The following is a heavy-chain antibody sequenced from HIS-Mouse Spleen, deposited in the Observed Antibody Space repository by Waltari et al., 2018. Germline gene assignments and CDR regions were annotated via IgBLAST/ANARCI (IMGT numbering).Heavy chain of an antibody. D-gene: IGHD6-13*01. V-gene: IGHV4-39*07. CDR3: AREIPYSSSWYDWYFDL. Sequence: QLQLQESGPGLVKPSETLSLTCTVSGGSISSSSYYWGWIRQPPGKGLEWIGSIYYSGSTSSTPTLKSRVTKSVETSKNQFSLKLSSVTAADTAVYYCAREIPYSSSWYDWYFDLWGRGTLVTVSS. J-gene: IGHJ2*01. CDR2: IYYSGST. CDR1: GGSISSSSYY.